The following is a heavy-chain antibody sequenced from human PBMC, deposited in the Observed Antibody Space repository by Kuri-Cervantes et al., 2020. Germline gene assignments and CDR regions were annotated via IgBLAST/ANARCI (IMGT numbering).Heavy chain of an antibody. J-gene: IGHJ4*02. D-gene: IGHD4-17*01. CDR2: ISAYNGNT. Sequence: ASVKVSCKASGYTFTGYYMHWVRQAPGQGLEWMGWISAYNGNTNYAQKLQGRVTMTTDTSTSTAYMELRSLRSDDTAVYYCARAVATYGDYRRNFDYWGQGTPVTVSS. CDR3: ARAVATYGDYRRNFDY. CDR1: GYTFTGYY. V-gene: IGHV1-18*04.